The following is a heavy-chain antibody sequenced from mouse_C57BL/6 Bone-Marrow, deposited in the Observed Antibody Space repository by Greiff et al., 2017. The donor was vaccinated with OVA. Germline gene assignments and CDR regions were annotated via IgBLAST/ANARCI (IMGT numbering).Heavy chain of an antibody. CDR1: GFTFSDAW. V-gene: IGHV6-6*01. Sequence: EVKLQESGGGLVQPGGSMKLSCAASGFTFSDAWMDWVRQSPEQGLEWVAEIRNKANNHATYYAVSVKGRFTISRDESKSRVYLQMNSLRAEDTGIYYCTRYYFGFWYFDVWGTGTTVTVSS. CDR2: IRNKANNHAT. D-gene: IGHD1-1*01. CDR3: TRYYFGFWYFDV. J-gene: IGHJ1*03.